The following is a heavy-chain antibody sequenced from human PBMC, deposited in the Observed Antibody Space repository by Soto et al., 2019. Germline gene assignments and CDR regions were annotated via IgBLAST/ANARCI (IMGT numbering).Heavy chain of an antibody. J-gene: IGHJ4*02. V-gene: IGHV4-4*02. Sequence: SETLSLTCAVSGGSFTSNNWWTWVRQPPGQGLEWIGEIYRTGSTNYNPSLKSRVTISLDKSENQFSLKVNSLTAADTAVYYCARRGPGTSVDYWGQGXLVTVYS. CDR3: ARRGPGTSVDY. CDR2: IYRTGST. D-gene: IGHD1-7*01. CDR1: GGSFTSNNW.